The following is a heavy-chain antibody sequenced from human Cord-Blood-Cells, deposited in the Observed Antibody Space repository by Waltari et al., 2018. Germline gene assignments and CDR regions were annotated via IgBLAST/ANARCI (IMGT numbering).Heavy chain of an antibody. V-gene: IGHV4-38-2*01. D-gene: IGHD1-7*01. Sequence: QMQLQESGPGLVKPTETLSLTCAGSGYSISSGYYWGWIRQPPGKGREGLGSIYHSGSTYYNPSLKSRVTISVDTSKNQFALKLSSVTAADTAVYYCARTRTGTTDYWGQGTLVTVSS. CDR3: ARTRTGTTDY. J-gene: IGHJ4*02. CDR2: IYHSGST. CDR1: GYSISSGYY.